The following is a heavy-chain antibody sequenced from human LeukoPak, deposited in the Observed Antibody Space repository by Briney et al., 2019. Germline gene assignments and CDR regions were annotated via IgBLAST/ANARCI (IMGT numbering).Heavy chain of an antibody. Sequence: GGSLRLFCAASGFTFSSYAMHWVRQAPGKGLEWVAVISYDETNKYYADSVKGRFSISRDNSKNTLYLQMNSLRAEDTAVYYCAKETGSAVGSTDFDYWGQGTLVTVSS. CDR1: GFTFSSYA. J-gene: IGHJ4*02. CDR2: ISYDETNK. D-gene: IGHD4-17*01. CDR3: AKETGSAVGSTDFDY. V-gene: IGHV3-30-3*01.